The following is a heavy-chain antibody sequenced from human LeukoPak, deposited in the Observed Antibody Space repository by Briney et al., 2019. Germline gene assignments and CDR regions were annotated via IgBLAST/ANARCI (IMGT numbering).Heavy chain of an antibody. D-gene: IGHD6-19*01. CDR3: ARVVYSSGWSGWFDP. CDR1: GGSISSSNW. V-gene: IGHV4-4*02. J-gene: IGHJ5*02. Sequence: SETLSLTCAVSGGSISSSNWWSWVRQPPGKGLEWIGEIYHSGSTNYNPSLKSRVTISVDKSKNQFSLKLSSVTAADTAVYYCARVVYSSGWSGWFDPWGQGTLVTVSS. CDR2: IYHSGST.